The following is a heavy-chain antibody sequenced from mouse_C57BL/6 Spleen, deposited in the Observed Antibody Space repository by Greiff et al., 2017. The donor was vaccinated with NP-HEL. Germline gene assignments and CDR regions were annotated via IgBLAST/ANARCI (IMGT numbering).Heavy chain of an antibody. J-gene: IGHJ4*01. D-gene: IGHD1-1*01. V-gene: IGHV5-17*01. Sequence: EVQRVESGGGLVKPGGSLKLSCAASGFTFSDYGMHWVRQAPGKGLEWVAYISSGSSTIYYADTVKGRFTISRDNAKNTLFLQMTSLRSEDTAMYYCARGATVVVSYYAMDYWGQGTSVTVSS. CDR1: GFTFSDYG. CDR3: ARGATVVVSYYAMDY. CDR2: ISSGSSTI.